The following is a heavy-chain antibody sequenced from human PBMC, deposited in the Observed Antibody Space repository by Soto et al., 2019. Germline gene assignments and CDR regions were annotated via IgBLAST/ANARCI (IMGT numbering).Heavy chain of an antibody. V-gene: IGHV4-59*01. D-gene: IGHD3-9*01. CDR1: GGSISSYY. J-gene: IGHJ5*02. CDR3: ARANGELRYFDWLLGLNWFDP. CDR2: IYYSGST. Sequence: SETLSLTCTVSGGSISSYYWSWIRQPPGKGLEWIGYIYYSGSTNYNPSLKSRVTISVDTSKNQFSLKLSSVTAADTAVYYCARANGELRYFDWLLGLNWFDPWGQGTLVTVSS.